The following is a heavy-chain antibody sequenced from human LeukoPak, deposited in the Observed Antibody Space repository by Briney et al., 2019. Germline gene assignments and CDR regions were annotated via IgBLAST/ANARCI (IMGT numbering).Heavy chain of an antibody. V-gene: IGHV3-30*04. Sequence: PGGSLRLSCAASGFTFSSYAIHWVRQAPDKGLEYVAVISNDGTYKYYGASVKGRFTISRDNSKNTLYLQMDSLRSEDTAVYSCTRKSGGSQRKMDDWFDPWGQGTLVIVSS. CDR3: TRKSGGSQRKMDDWFDP. CDR1: GFTFSSYA. CDR2: ISNDGTYK. D-gene: IGHD3-10*01. J-gene: IGHJ5*02.